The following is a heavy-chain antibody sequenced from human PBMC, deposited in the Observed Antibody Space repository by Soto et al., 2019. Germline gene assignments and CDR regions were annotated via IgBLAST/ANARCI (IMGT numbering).Heavy chain of an antibody. CDR2: IIPIFGTA. D-gene: IGHD2-15*01. CDR3: ALIGYCSGGSCYSDWTDDY. V-gene: IGHV1-69*13. J-gene: IGHJ4*02. CDR1: GGTFSSYA. Sequence: SVKVSCKASGGTFSSYAISWVRQAPGQGLEWMGGIIPIFGTANYAQKFQGRVTITADESTSTAYMELSSLRSEDTAVYYCALIGYCSGGSCYSDWTDDYWGQGTLVTVSS.